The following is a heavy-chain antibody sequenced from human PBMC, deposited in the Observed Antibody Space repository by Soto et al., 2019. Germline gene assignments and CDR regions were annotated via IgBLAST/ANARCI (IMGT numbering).Heavy chain of an antibody. CDR1: GSTFSSYY. D-gene: IGHD1-26*01. V-gene: IGHV1-46*03. J-gene: IGHJ5*02. CDR2: INPSGGST. Sequence: AALKVSCKTSGSTFSSYYMRWGRHAPGQGLEWMGIINPSGGSTSYAQKFQGRVTMTRDTSTSTVYMELSSLRSEDTAVYYCARAVYSGSYLGPGRTWGQGTLVTVSS. CDR3: ARAVYSGSYLGPGRT.